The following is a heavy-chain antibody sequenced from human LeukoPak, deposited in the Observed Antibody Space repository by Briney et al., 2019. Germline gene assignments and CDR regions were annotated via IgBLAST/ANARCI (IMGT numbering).Heavy chain of an antibody. CDR1: GFNFSSYA. V-gene: IGHV3-74*01. CDR3: VVWGEDRSGHRFDF. Sequence: PGRSLRLSCAASGFNFSSYAMHWVRQAPGKGLMWVSRINTDGSNTHYADSVKGRFTISRDNAKNTLYLQMNGLRVEDTAVYYCVVWGEDRSGHRFDFWGQGTLVTVSS. J-gene: IGHJ4*02. D-gene: IGHD3-22*01. CDR2: INTDGSNT.